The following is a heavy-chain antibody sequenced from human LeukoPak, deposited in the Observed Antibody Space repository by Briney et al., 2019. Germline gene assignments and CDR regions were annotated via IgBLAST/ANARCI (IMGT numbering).Heavy chain of an antibody. CDR3: AKEVYSNQPLYYYYGMDV. CDR1: GFTFSSYG. D-gene: IGHD4-11*01. J-gene: IGHJ6*02. V-gene: IGHV3-30*18. CDR2: ISYDGSNK. Sequence: GGSLRLSCAASGFTFSSYGMHWVRQAPGKGLEWVAVISYDGSNKYYADSVKGRFTISRDNSKNTLYLQMNGLRAEDTAVYYCAKEVYSNQPLYYYYGMDVWGQGTTVTVSS.